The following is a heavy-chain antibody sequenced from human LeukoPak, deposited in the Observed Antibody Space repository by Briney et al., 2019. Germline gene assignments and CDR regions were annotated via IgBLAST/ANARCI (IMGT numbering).Heavy chain of an antibody. CDR2: VYYSGDT. D-gene: IGHD3-9*01. J-gene: IGHJ2*01. CDR1: GGSINSRTDY. Sequence: PSETLSLTCTVSGGSINSRTDYWAWIRQPPGKGLEWIGNVYYSGDTYYNTSLQSRVTISVDTSKSQFSLTPNSVTAADTAVYYCARCPYDLLTGFSKWFFDLWGRGALVTVSS. CDR3: ARCPYDLLTGFSKWFFDL. V-gene: IGHV4-39*01.